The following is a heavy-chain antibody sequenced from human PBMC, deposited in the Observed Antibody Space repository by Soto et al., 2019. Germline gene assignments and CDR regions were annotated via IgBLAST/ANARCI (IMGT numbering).Heavy chain of an antibody. J-gene: IGHJ4*02. D-gene: IGHD1-26*01. V-gene: IGHV1-18*01. CDR1: GYTFTSYG. CDR3: ARDIGGVVGTPSPSLDY. CDR2: ISAYNGNT. Sequence: GASVKVSCKASGYTFTSYGISWVRQAPGQGLEWMGWISAYNGNTNYAQNLQGTVTMTTDTSTSTAYMELRSLRSDDTAVYYCARDIGGVVGTPSPSLDYWGQGTLVTVYS.